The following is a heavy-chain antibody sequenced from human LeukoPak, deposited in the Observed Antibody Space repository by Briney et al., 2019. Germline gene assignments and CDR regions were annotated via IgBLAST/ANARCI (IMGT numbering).Heavy chain of an antibody. CDR3: ARGDDSSGPFDY. D-gene: IGHD3-22*01. CDR2: TYYSGST. V-gene: IGHV4-31*03. J-gene: IGHJ4*02. CDR1: GGSISSGGYY. Sequence: SQTLSLTCTVSGGSISSGGYYWSWIRQHPGKGLEWIGYTYYSGSTYYNPSLKSRVTISVDTSKNQFSLKLSSVTAADTAVYYCARGDDSSGPFDYWGQGTLVTVSS.